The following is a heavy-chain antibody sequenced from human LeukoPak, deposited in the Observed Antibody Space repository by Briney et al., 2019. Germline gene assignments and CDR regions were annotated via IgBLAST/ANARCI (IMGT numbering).Heavy chain of an antibody. CDR1: GFTLSSYE. D-gene: IGHD3-16*02. J-gene: IGHJ4*02. CDR2: ISSSGSTI. V-gene: IGHV3-48*03. CDR3: AGGRGDYVWGSYRYGEFDY. Sequence: GGSLRLSCAASGFTLSSYEMNWVRQAPGKGLEWVSYISSSGSTIYYADSVKGRFTISRDNAKNSLYLQMNSLRAEDTAVYYCAGGRGDYVWGSYRYGEFDYWGQGTLVTVSS.